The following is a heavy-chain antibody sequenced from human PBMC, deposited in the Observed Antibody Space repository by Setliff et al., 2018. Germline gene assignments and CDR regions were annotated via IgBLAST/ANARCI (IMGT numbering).Heavy chain of an antibody. CDR3: ARDVGGEGYFDS. V-gene: IGHV4-34*01. Sequence: PSETLSLTCTVSGASINNHYWAWIRQPPGKGLEWIGEINHSGSTNYNTSLKSRLTISVDTSKNQFSLKLSAVTAADTAVYYCARDVGGEGYFDSWGQGTLVTVSS. D-gene: IGHD3-10*01. CDR2: INHSGST. J-gene: IGHJ4*02. CDR1: GASINNHY.